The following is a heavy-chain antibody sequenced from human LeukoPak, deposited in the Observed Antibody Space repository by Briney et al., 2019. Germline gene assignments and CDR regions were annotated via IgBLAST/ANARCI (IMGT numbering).Heavy chain of an antibody. CDR3: AGDGPRYCSGGICYSDH. Sequence: ASVKVSCKASGYTFTRNGITWVRQAPEQGLEWMGWISAHNDNTKYAQKLQGRVTMTTETSTNTAYMELRSLTSDDTAVYYCAGDGPRYCSGGICYSDHWGQGTLVTVSS. J-gene: IGHJ4*02. V-gene: IGHV1-18*01. D-gene: IGHD2-15*01. CDR1: GYTFTRNG. CDR2: ISAHNDNT.